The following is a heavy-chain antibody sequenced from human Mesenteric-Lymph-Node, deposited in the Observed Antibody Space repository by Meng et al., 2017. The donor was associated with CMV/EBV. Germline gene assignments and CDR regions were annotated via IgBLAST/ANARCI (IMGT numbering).Heavy chain of an antibody. V-gene: IGHV3-21*01. CDR1: GFIFNKYS. CDR3: ARQAIYYDFWSGYYTR. J-gene: IGHJ4*02. Sequence: GESLKISCAASGFIFNKYSINWVRQAPGKGLEWVSSISSRSSYISYADSVKGRFTISRDNAKNSLYLQMNSLRAEDTAVYYCARQAIYYDFWSGYYTRWGQGTLVTVSS. CDR2: ISSRSSYI. D-gene: IGHD3-3*01.